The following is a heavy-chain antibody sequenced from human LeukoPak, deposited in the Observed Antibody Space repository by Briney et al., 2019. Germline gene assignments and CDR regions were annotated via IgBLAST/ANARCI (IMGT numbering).Heavy chain of an antibody. CDR1: GGSISSSSYY. D-gene: IGHD3-10*01. CDR2: IYYSGST. CDR3: ASFRSYLGGYWSY. J-gene: IGHJ4*02. V-gene: IGHV4-39*07. Sequence: SETLSLTCTVSGGSISSSSYYWGWIRQPPGKGLEWIGSIYYSGSTYYNPSLKSRVTISVDTSKNQFSLKLSSVTAADTAAYYCASFRSYLGGYWSYWGQGTLVTVSS.